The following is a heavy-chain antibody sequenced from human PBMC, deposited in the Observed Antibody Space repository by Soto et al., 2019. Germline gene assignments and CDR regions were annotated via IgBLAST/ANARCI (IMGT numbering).Heavy chain of an antibody. V-gene: IGHV1-69*13. CDR1: GGTFSSYA. CDR3: ARALSKHYYDSSGYFQPYYYGMDV. J-gene: IGHJ6*02. Sequence: ASVKVSCKASGGTFSSYAISWVRQAPGQGLEWMGGIIPIFGTANYAQKFQGRVTITADESTSTAYMELSSLRSEDTAVYYCARALSKHYYDSSGYFQPYYYGMDVWGQGTTVTVSS. CDR2: IIPIFGTA. D-gene: IGHD3-22*01.